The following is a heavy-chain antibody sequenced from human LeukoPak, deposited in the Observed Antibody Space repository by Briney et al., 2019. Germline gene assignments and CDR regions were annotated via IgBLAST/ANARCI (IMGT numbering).Heavy chain of an antibody. CDR2: IYYSGST. CDR1: GGSISSSSYY. Sequence: SETLSLTCTVSGGSISSSSYYWGWIRQPPGKGLEWIGSIYYSGSTYYNPSLKSRVTISVDTSKNQFPLKLSSVTAADTAVYYCARRRYIVVVPAVWDYWGQRTLVTVSS. J-gene: IGHJ4*02. D-gene: IGHD2-2*01. V-gene: IGHV4-39*01. CDR3: ARRRYIVVVPAVWDY.